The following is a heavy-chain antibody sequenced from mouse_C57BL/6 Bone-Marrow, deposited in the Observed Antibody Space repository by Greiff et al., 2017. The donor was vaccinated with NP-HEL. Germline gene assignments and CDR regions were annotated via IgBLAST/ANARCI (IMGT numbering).Heavy chain of an antibody. CDR3: ARGGYWDGGY. V-gene: IGHV1-81*01. CDR1: GYTFTSYG. CDR2: IYPRSGNT. D-gene: IGHD4-1*01. Sequence: QVQLKQSGAELARPGASVKLSCKASGYTFTSYGISWVKQRTGQGLEWIGEIYPRSGNTYYNEKFKGKATLTADKSSSTAYMELRSLTSEDSAVYFLARGGYWDGGYWGQGTTLTVSS. J-gene: IGHJ2*01.